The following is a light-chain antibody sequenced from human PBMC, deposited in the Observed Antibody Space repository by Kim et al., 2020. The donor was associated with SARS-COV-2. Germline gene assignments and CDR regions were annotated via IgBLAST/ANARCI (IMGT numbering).Light chain of an antibody. CDR3: QQRYISPFT. J-gene: IGKJ3*01. V-gene: IGKV1-39*01. CDR2: AAS. Sequence: DIQMTQSPSSLSASVGDRVTITCRTSQSISSHLNWYHQKTGSAPKLLIYAASTLQGGVPSMFSGSGSETDFTLTISSLQPGGFATYFCQQRYISPFTFGPGAKVDI. CDR1: QSISSH.